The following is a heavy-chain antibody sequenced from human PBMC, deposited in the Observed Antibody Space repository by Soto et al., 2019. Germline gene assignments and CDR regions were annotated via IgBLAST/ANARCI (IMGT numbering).Heavy chain of an antibody. CDR1: RFTFSSYW. CDR3: ARPRTSDWAYDI. D-gene: IGHD3-9*01. J-gene: IGHJ3*02. CDR2: IKTDGTDT. V-gene: IGHV3-74*01. Sequence: EVQLVESGGGLVQPGGSLRLSCAASRFTFSSYWMHWVRKAPGKGLVWVSRIKTDGTDTHYADSVKGRFTISRDNTKNTLYLQMNSLRGEDTAVYYCARPRTSDWAYDIWGQGTMVIVSS.